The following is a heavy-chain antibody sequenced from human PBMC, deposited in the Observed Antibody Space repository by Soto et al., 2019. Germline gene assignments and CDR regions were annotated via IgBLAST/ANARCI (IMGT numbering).Heavy chain of an antibody. J-gene: IGHJ4*02. V-gene: IGHV4-4*07. D-gene: IGHD6-13*01. Sequence: SETLSLTCTVSGGSISSYYWSWIRQPAGKGMEWIGRIHTTDGTNYNPSLKSRVTMSIDTSNNQFSLKLSSLTAADTAVYYCARALSSAAGLYFDFWGQGTLVTVSS. CDR1: GGSISSYY. CDR2: IHTTDGT. CDR3: ARALSSAAGLYFDF.